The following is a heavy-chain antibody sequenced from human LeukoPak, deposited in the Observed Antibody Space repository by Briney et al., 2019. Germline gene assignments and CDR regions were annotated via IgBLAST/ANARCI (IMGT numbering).Heavy chain of an antibody. CDR2: INHSGST. V-gene: IGHV4-38-2*02. D-gene: IGHD3-10*01. Sequence: PSETLSLTCTVSGYSISSGYYWGWIRQPPGKGLEWIGEINHSGSTNYNPSLKSRVTISVDTSKNQFSLKLSSVTAADTAVYYCARTMVRGVIKGYYYYYMDVWGKGTTVTVSS. J-gene: IGHJ6*03. CDR1: GYSISSGYY. CDR3: ARTMVRGVIKGYYYYYMDV.